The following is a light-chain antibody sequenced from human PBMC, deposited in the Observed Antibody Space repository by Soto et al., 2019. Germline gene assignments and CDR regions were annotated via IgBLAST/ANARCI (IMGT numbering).Light chain of an antibody. Sequence: EIRLTQSPATLSLSPGERATLSCGASQSVSSSYVAWYQHRPGLAPRLLIHDASSRATGIPDRFSGTKSGTDFTLTIRRLEPEDAAVYYCQQYGSSPITFGQGTRLEIK. J-gene: IGKJ5*01. CDR3: QQYGSSPIT. CDR2: DAS. CDR1: QSVSSSY. V-gene: IGKV3D-20*01.